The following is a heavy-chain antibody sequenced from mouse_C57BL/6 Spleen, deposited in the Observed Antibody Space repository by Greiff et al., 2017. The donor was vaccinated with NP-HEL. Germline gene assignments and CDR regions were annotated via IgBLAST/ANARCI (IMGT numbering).Heavy chain of an antibody. CDR3: ARSVYYYGSSSYYFDY. CDR2: IYPGDGDT. Sequence: QVQLQQSDAELVKPGASVKISCKASGYAFSSYWMNWVKQRPGKGLEWIGQIYPGDGDTNYNGKFKGKATLTADKSSSTAYMQLSSLTSEDSAVYFCARSVYYYGSSSYYFDYWGQGTTLTVSS. J-gene: IGHJ2*01. V-gene: IGHV1-80*01. CDR1: GYAFSSYW. D-gene: IGHD1-1*01.